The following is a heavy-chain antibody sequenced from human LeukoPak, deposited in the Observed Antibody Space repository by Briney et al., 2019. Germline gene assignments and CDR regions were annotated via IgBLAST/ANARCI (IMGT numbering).Heavy chain of an antibody. Sequence: SVQVSCRACGGTFISYAFSWVRRAPGHGLEWVGGIIPIFGTANYAQKFQGGVTITADESTSTAYMELSSLRSEDTAVYYCARAGDDSSGYPRSYFDYWGQGTLVTVSS. CDR3: ARAGDDSSGYPRSYFDY. CDR2: IIPIFGTA. J-gene: IGHJ4*02. CDR1: GGTFISYA. D-gene: IGHD3-22*01. V-gene: IGHV1-69*01.